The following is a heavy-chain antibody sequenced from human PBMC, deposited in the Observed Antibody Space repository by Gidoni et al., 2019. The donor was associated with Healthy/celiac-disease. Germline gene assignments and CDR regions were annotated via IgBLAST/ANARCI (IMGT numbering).Heavy chain of an antibody. J-gene: IGHJ4*02. V-gene: IGHV4-4*07. D-gene: IGHD4-17*01. CDR1: GGPIRSYY. CDR2: IYTSGST. Sequence: QVQLQESGPGLVKPSETLSLTCTVSGGPIRSYYWSWSRQPAGTGLEWIGRIYTSGSTNYNPSLKSRVTMSVDTSKNQFSLKLSSVTAADTAVYYCARTHYGDSPGFDSVHFDYWGQGTLVTVSS. CDR3: ARTHYGDSPGFDSVHFDY.